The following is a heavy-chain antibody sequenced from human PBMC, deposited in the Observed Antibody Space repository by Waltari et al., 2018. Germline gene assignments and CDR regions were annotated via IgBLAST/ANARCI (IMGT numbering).Heavy chain of an antibody. J-gene: IGHJ4*02. CDR3: ASIVGHTNWPDY. V-gene: IGHV3-48*01. CDR2: ISSPGSTT. CDR1: GFTFSTYS. Sequence: EVQLVESGGGLVQPGGSLRLSCSASGFTFSTYSMNWFRQAPGKGLEWVSYISSPGSTTYYADSVKGRFTISRDNAKNSLYLQMNSLRAEDTAVYYCASIVGHTNWPDYWGQGTLVTVSS. D-gene: IGHD1-26*01.